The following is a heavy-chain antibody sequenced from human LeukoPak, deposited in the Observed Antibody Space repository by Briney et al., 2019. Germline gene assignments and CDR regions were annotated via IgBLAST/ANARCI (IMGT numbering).Heavy chain of an antibody. J-gene: IGHJ5*02. CDR2: IYYSGST. V-gene: IGHV4-59*08. D-gene: IGHD3-16*02. Sequence: PSETLSLTCTVSGGSISIYYGCWIRQPPGKGLEWIGYIYYSGSTNYNPSLKSRVTISVDTSKNQLSLKLSSVTAADTAVYYYAGLAWDYVWGSYRYSYWFDPWGQGTLVTVSS. CDR3: AGLAWDYVWGSYRYSYWFDP. CDR1: GGSISIYY.